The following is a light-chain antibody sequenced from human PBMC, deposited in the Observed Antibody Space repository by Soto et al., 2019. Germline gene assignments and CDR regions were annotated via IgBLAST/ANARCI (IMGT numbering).Light chain of an antibody. Sequence: QSALTQPASVSGSPGQSITISCTGNSRDVGGYKYVSWYQQNPGKAPKLIMYEVSNRPSGVSDRFSGSKSGNTASLTIAGLQAEDEADYYCTSYSGSTTLVFGGGTK. CDR2: EVS. CDR3: TSYSGSTTLV. CDR1: SRDVGGYKY. V-gene: IGLV2-14*01. J-gene: IGLJ2*01.